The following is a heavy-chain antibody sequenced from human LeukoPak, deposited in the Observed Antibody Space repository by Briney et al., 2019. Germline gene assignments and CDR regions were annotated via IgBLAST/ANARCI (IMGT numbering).Heavy chain of an antibody. CDR3: ARSACSGGSCYSLFDY. Sequence: GASVKVSCKASGYTFTNYNMHWVRQAPGQGLEWIGIINRSGGITTYAQKFQGRVTMTRDTSTSTVYMELSSLRSEDSAVYFCARSACSGGSCYSLFDYWGQGTLVTVSS. CDR2: INRSGGIT. CDR1: GYTFTNYN. D-gene: IGHD2-15*01. V-gene: IGHV1-46*01. J-gene: IGHJ4*02.